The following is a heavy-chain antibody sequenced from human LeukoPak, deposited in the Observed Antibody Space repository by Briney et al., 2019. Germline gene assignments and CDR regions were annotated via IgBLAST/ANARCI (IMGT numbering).Heavy chain of an antibody. V-gene: IGHV4-61*02. CDR2: IYTSGST. Sequence: SQTLFLTCTVSGGSISSGSYYWSWIRQPAGKGLEWIGRIYTSGSTNYNPSLKSRVTISVDTSKNQFSLKLSSVTAADTAVYYCARESDYYYYYMDVWGKGTTVTVSS. CDR3: ARESDYYYYYMDV. J-gene: IGHJ6*03. CDR1: GGSISSGSYY.